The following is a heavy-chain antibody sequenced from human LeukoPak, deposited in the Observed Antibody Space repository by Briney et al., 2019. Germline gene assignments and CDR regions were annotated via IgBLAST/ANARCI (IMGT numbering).Heavy chain of an antibody. CDR1: GGTFSSYA. J-gene: IGHJ4*02. Sequence: SVKVSCKASGGTFSSYAISWVRQAPGQGLEWMGRIIPILGIANYAQKFQGRVTITADESTSTAYMELSSLRSEDTAVYYCARLSHSSSSFDYWGQGTLVTVSS. CDR3: ARLSHSSSSFDY. CDR2: IIPILGIA. D-gene: IGHD6-6*01. V-gene: IGHV1-69*04.